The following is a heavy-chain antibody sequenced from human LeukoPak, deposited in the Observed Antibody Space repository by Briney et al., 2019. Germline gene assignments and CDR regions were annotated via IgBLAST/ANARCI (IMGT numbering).Heavy chain of an antibody. Sequence: SETLSLTCTVSGGSISSGGYYGSWIRQHPGKGLEWIGYIYYSGSTYYNPSLKSRVTISVDTSKNQFSLKLSSVTAADTAVYYCARAPPQRIAIFGVVAVDFDYWGQGTLVTVSS. CDR3: ARAPPQRIAIFGVVAVDFDY. D-gene: IGHD3-3*01. J-gene: IGHJ4*02. CDR1: GGSISSGGYY. V-gene: IGHV4-31*03. CDR2: IYYSGST.